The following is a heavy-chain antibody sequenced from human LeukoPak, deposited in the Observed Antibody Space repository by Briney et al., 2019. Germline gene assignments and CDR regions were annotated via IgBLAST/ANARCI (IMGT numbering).Heavy chain of an antibody. CDR3: ARDGFHYGSGSYSFAFDI. Sequence: GGSLRLSCAASGFTFSSYSMNWVRQAPGKGLEWVSYISSSSTIYYADSVKGRFTISRDNAKNSLYLQMNSLRAEDTAVYYCARDGFHYGSGSYSFAFDIWGQGTMVTVSS. J-gene: IGHJ3*02. V-gene: IGHV3-48*01. CDR2: ISSSSTI. D-gene: IGHD3-10*01. CDR1: GFTFSSYS.